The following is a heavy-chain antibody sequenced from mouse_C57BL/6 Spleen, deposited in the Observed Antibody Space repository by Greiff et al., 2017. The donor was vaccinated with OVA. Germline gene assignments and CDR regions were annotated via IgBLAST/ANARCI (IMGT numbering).Heavy chain of an antibody. V-gene: IGHV1-76*01. Sequence: QVTLKVPGAELVRPGASVKLSCKASGYTFTDYYINWVKQRPGQGLEWIARIYPGSGNTYYNEKFKGKATLTVEKSSSTAYVQLSSLTSEDSAVYFCARGAYYSNFYAMDYWGKGTSVTVSS. CDR1: GYTFTDYY. D-gene: IGHD2-5*01. CDR2: IYPGSGNT. CDR3: ARGAYYSNFYAMDY. J-gene: IGHJ4*01.